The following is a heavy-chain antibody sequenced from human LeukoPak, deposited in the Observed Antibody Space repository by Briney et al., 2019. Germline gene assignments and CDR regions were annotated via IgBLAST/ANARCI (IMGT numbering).Heavy chain of an antibody. CDR1: GFTFSSYS. Sequence: PGGSLRLSCAASGFTFSSYSMNWVRQAPGRGLEWVSGINWSGGNTGYADAVKGRFTISRDNAKSSLYLQMNSLRAEDTAFYFCTKDRSGYYDGAFDIWGRGTMVTVSS. V-gene: IGHV3-20*04. CDR2: INWSGGNT. CDR3: TKDRSGYYDGAFDI. J-gene: IGHJ3*02. D-gene: IGHD3-22*01.